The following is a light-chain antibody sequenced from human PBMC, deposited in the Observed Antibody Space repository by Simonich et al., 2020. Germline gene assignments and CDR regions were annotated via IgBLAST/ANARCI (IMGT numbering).Light chain of an antibody. V-gene: IGLV2-14*01. CDR2: YVS. J-gene: IGLJ3*02. Sequence: QSALTQPASVSGSPGQSLTISCTGTSSDVGGYNYVSWYQQHPGKAPKLIIYYVSKRPSGVSNRFSGSKSGNTDSLTISGLQAEDEADYYCSSYTSSSTWVFGGGTKLTVL. CDR1: SSDVGGYNY. CDR3: SSYTSSSTWV.